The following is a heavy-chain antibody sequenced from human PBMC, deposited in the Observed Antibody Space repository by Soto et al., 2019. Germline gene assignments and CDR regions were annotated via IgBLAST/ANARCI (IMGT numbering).Heavy chain of an antibody. D-gene: IGHD3-10*01. V-gene: IGHV4-59*08. CDR1: GGSINNHY. J-gene: IGHJ5*02. CDR3: ARHWFQGPRNWFDP. CDR2: VYYNGIT. Sequence: SETLSLTCTVSGGSINNHYWSWIRQPPGKGLEWIGYVYYNGITNYNPSLKSRVTMSVDTSKNQFSLNLTSVTAADTAVYYCARHWFQGPRNWFDPWGQGTLVTVSS.